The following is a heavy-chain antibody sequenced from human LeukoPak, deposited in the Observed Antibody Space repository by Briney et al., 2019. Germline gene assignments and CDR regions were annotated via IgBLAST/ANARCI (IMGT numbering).Heavy chain of an antibody. CDR3: AKASNYHVSGAYFPFDY. Sequence: GGSLRLSCAASGFTLSKHWKHWVRQAPGKGLVWGSRINRDENKLQYADSVKGRFTISRDTDKNRLYLQINSLRAYDTAVYYCAKASNYHVSGAYFPFDYCGQGTLVTVSS. J-gene: IGHJ4*02. D-gene: IGHD3-10*01. CDR2: INRDENKL. CDR1: GFTLSKHW. V-gene: IGHV3-74*01.